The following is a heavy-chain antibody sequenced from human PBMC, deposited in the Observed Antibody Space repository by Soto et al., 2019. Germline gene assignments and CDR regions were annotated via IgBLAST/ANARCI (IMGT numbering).Heavy chain of an antibody. CDR1: GFTFSSYA. CDR3: ARFGGGLGTWY. Sequence: EVRLLESGGGLVQPGGSLRLSCAASGFTFSSYAFTWVRQSPGKGLEWVSGISGDGAVTYHADCVKGRFTISRDNLKNTLFLHMNSLRAEDTALYYCARFGGGLGTWYWGRGTLVTVST. V-gene: IGHV3-23*01. J-gene: IGHJ4*01. CDR2: ISGDGAVT. D-gene: IGHD3-10*01.